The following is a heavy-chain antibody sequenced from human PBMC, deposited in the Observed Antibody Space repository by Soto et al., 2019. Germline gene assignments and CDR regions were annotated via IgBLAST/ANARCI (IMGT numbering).Heavy chain of an antibody. D-gene: IGHD3-22*01. CDR2: IYYSGST. J-gene: IGHJ4*02. V-gene: IGHV4-31*01. Sequence: QVQLQESCPGLVKPSQTLSLTCTVSGGSISSGGYYWSCIRQHPGKGLEWIGYIYYSGSTYYNPSFKSQFNISEDTSKNQYSLKLSSLTAADTAVYYCARGYYYAGSGYSPYDYWGQGTLVTVSS. CDR3: ARGYYYAGSGYSPYDY. CDR1: GGSISSGGYY.